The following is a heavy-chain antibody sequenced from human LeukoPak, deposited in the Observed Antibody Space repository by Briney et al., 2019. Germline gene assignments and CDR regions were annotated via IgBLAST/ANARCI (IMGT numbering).Heavy chain of an antibody. V-gene: IGHV4-39*01. CDR3: ARLLYSSGWYYFDY. D-gene: IGHD6-19*01. Sequence: PSETLSLTCTVSGGSISSYYWGWIRQPPGKGLEWIGSIYYSGSTYYNPSLKSRVTISVDTSKNQFSLKLSSVTAADTAVYYCARLLYSSGWYYFDYWGQGTLVTVSS. J-gene: IGHJ4*02. CDR2: IYYSGST. CDR1: GGSISSYY.